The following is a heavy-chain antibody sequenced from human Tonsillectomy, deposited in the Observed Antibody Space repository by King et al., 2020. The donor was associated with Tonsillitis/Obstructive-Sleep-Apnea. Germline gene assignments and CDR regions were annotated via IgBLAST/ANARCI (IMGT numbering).Heavy chain of an antibody. CDR2: ISSSGTTI. CDR1: GLTFSDYY. V-gene: IGHV3-11*01. J-gene: IGHJ6*03. CDR3: AGGYNYYFSYYMDV. D-gene: IGHD5-12*01. Sequence: VQLVESGGGLVKPGGSLRLSCAASGLTFSDYYMTWIRQAPGKGLEWVSYISSSGTTIYYADSLKGRFTISRDNAKNSLYLQMNSLRAEDTAVYYCAGGYNYYFSYYMDVWGKGTTVTVSS.